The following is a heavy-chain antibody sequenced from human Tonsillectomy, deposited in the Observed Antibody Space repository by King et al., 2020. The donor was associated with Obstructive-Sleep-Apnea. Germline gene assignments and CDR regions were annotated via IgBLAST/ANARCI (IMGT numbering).Heavy chain of an antibody. CDR3: AKDWTYRVEPAALPDA. Sequence: QLVQFGGGVVQPGRSLRLSCAASGFPFRTYVMHLVLHAPGKGLEWLAVLSYDGTKKHHAGSWKGRFSISRDNSNNLLYLQMNNLRTEDTAVYHCAKDWTYRVEPAALPDAWGQGTPVIV. V-gene: IGHV3-30*18. CDR2: LSYDGTKK. CDR1: GFPFRTYV. J-gene: IGHJ5*02. D-gene: IGHD2-2*01.